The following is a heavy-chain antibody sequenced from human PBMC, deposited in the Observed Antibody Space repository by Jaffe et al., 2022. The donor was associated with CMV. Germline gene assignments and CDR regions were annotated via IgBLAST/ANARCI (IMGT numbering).Heavy chain of an antibody. D-gene: IGHD3-10*01. Sequence: EVQLVESGGGLVKPGESLRLSCAASGFTFNSYTMNWVRQAPGKGLEWVASVSIGGTYIYYADSLKGRFTISRDNAKNSIYLEVNSLRVEDTAVYYCARDPGAGNYLDYWGQGTLVTVSS. CDR3: ARDPGAGNYLDY. J-gene: IGHJ4*02. CDR2: VSIGGTYI. CDR1: GFTFNSYT. V-gene: IGHV3-21*01.